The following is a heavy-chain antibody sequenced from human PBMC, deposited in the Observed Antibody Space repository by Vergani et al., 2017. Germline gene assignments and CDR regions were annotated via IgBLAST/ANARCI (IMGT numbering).Heavy chain of an antibody. Sequence: QVQLQESGPGLVKPSETLSLTCSVSGDSMNTYYWTWIRQPPGKGLEWIGYIYDSGDTKYNPSLKSRVTMSLDTSKNQFSLKLSSVTAADTAAYYCARDYGSGSYYTSYYYGMDVWGQGTTVTVSS. V-gene: IGHV4-59*12. CDR2: IYDSGDT. J-gene: IGHJ6*02. D-gene: IGHD3-10*01. CDR1: GDSMNTYY. CDR3: ARDYGSGSYYTSYYYGMDV.